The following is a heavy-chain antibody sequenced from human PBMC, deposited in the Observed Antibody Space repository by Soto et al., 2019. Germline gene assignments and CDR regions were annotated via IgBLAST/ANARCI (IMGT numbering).Heavy chain of an antibody. CDR2: IWYDGSNK. D-gene: IGHD3-3*02. V-gene: IGHV3-33*01. CDR3: ARGSIYGYFDY. J-gene: IGHJ4*02. CDR1: EVTCSSYG. Sequence: PGGPLRLWWGAAEVTCSSYGMHRVRQAPGKGLEWVAVIWYDGSNKYYADSVKGRFTISRDNSKNTLYLQMNSLRAEDTAVYYCARGSIYGYFDYWGQGTLVTVSS.